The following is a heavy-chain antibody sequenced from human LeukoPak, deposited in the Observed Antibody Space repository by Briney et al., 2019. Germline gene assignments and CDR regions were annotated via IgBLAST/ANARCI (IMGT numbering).Heavy chain of an antibody. CDR3: ARPRDGYNYGGFDY. V-gene: IGHV3-30-3*01. D-gene: IGHD5-24*01. J-gene: IGHJ4*02. CDR2: ILYDGSSD. Sequence: PGRALRLSSAASGFTFSTYALHSVRQGPGKGREWAAFILYDGSSDYYADSVKSRFTISRDNSKNTLYLQMNSLRAEDTAVYYCARPRDGYNYGGFDYWGQGTLVTVSS. CDR1: GFTFSTYA.